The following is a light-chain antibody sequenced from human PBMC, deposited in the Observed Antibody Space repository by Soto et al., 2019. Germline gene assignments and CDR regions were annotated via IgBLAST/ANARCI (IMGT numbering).Light chain of an antibody. CDR3: LLSYNDAYVV. V-gene: IGLV7-46*01. Sequence: QTVVTQGPSLTVSPGGTVTLTCGSSTGGVTSGHYPYWFQQKPGQAPRTLIYDTSNKHSWTPARFSGSLLGGKAALTLSGAQPEDEAEYYCLLSYNDAYVVFGGGTQLTVL. J-gene: IGLJ2*01. CDR2: DTS. CDR1: TGGVTSGHY.